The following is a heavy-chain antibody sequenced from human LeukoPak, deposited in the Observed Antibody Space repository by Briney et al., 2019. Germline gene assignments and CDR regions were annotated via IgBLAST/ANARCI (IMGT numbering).Heavy chain of an antibody. CDR3: AREGGGRRGDH. J-gene: IGHJ5*02. V-gene: IGHV4-34*01. Sequence: VEGGSLGDCYWSWIRQTPDKWLEWSGEINHRGTTKYNPTLKRRVAMSIDKSKRQFPLNLTSVSVTDTAVYYCAREGGGRRGDHWSQGTLVVVSS. CDR1: GGSLGDCY. D-gene: IGHD1-26*01. CDR2: INHRGTT.